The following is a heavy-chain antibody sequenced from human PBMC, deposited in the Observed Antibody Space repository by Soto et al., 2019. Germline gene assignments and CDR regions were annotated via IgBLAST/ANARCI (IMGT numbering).Heavy chain of an antibody. Sequence: QVQLQESGPGLVKPSQTLSLTCTVSGGSISSGGYYWSWIRQHPGKGLEWIGYIYYSGSTYYNPSLKSRVTLSVDTSKNQFSLKLSSVTAADTAVYYCARDGWDCSGGSCYSNYGMDVWGQGTTVTVSS. J-gene: IGHJ6*02. CDR3: ARDGWDCSGGSCYSNYGMDV. V-gene: IGHV4-31*03. CDR1: GGSISSGGYY. CDR2: IYYSGST. D-gene: IGHD2-15*01.